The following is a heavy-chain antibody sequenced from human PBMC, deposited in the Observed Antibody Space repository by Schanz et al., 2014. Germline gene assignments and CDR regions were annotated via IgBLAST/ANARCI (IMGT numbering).Heavy chain of an antibody. CDR1: GFIFSNYG. V-gene: IGHV3-30*02. D-gene: IGHD2-2*01. CDR2: IWSDGSRT. CDR3: AKDVSASRYGMDV. Sequence: QVQLVESGGGVVQRGGSLRLSCAASGFIFSNYGMHWVRQAPGKGLEWVAFIWSDGSRTYHAESVKGRFTISRDNSKNTLYLQMNSLRPEDTAVYYCAKDVSASRYGMDVWGLGTTVIVSS. J-gene: IGHJ6*02.